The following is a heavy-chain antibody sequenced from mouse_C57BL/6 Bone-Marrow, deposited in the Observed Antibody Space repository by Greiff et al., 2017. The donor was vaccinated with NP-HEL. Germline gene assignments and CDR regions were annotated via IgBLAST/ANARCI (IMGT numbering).Heavy chain of an antibody. V-gene: IGHV5-15*01. CDR2: ISNLAYSI. CDR3: ARVRLLWGDY. D-gene: IGHD2-3*01. J-gene: IGHJ4*01. Sequence: EVQGVESGGGLVQPGGSLKLSCAASGFTFSDYGMAWVRQAPRKGPEWVAFISNLAYSIYYADTVTGRFTISRENAKNTLYLEMSSLRSEDTAMYYCARVRLLWGDYWGQGTSVTVSS. CDR1: GFTFSDYG.